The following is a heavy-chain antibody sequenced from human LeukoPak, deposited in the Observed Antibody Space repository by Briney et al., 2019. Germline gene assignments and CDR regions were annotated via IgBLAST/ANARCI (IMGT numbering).Heavy chain of an antibody. Sequence: GGSLRLSCAASGLTFSSYGMHWVRQAPGKGLERVAVISYDGSNKYYADSVKGRFTTSRDDAKNSLFLQMNSLRAEDTATYYCARGEFGDYYYFYMDVWGKGTTVTVSS. CDR3: ARGEFGDYYYFYMDV. V-gene: IGHV3-30*03. D-gene: IGHD2/OR15-2a*01. CDR1: GLTFSSYG. J-gene: IGHJ6*03. CDR2: ISYDGSNK.